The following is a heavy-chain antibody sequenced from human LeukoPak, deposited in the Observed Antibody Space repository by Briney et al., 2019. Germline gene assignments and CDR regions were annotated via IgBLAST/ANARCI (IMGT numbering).Heavy chain of an antibody. J-gene: IGHJ4*02. Sequence: GGSLRLSCRSSGFSFEDFAMGWVRQAPGKGLEWLGFVRTKFFGATTQYAPSVKGRFTMSRDDSNSIAYLQMNGLRTEDTAVFFCIRLGGSGYDRFDAWGQGTLVTVSP. CDR2: VRTKFFGATT. V-gene: IGHV3-49*04. CDR1: GFSFEDFA. D-gene: IGHD5-12*01. CDR3: IRLGGSGYDRFDA.